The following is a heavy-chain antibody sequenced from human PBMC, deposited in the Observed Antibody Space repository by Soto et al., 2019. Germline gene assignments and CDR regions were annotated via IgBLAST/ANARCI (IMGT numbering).Heavy chain of an antibody. D-gene: IGHD2-15*01. V-gene: IGHV3-33*01. Sequence: PGGSLRLSCAASGFTFSSYGMHWVRQAPGKGLEWVAVIWYAGSNKYYADSVKGRFTISRDNSKNTLYLQMNSLRAEDTAVYYCARDVILSVRYYFDYWGQGTLVTVSS. CDR1: GFTFSSYG. CDR2: IWYAGSNK. J-gene: IGHJ4*02. CDR3: ARDVILSVRYYFDY.